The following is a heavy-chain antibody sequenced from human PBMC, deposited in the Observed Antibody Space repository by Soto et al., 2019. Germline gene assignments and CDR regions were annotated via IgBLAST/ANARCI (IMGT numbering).Heavy chain of an antibody. CDR3: AREYYDSSGYYYYFDY. D-gene: IGHD3-22*01. V-gene: IGHV4-30-4*01. Sequence: LSLTCTVSGGPISSGDYYWSWIRQPPGKGLEWIGYIYYSGSTYYNPSLKSRVTISVDTSKNQFSLKLSSVTAADTAVYYCAREYYDSSGYYYYFDYWGQGTLVTVSS. J-gene: IGHJ4*02. CDR2: IYYSGST. CDR1: GGPISSGDYY.